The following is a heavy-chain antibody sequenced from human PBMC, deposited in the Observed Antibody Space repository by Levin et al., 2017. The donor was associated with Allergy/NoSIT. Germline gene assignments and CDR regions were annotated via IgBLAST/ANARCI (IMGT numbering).Heavy chain of an antibody. D-gene: IGHD3-3*01. V-gene: IGHV3-53*01. J-gene: IGHJ4*02. Sequence: GESLKISCAASGFTVSSNYMSWVRRAPGKGLEWVSILYSGGSAYFADSVKGRFTISRDNSKNTVFLQMSSLRAEDTAVYYCASVPPRGSGYYLDYWGQGTLVTVSS. CDR2: LYSGGSA. CDR3: ASVPPRGSGYYLDY. CDR1: GFTVSSNY.